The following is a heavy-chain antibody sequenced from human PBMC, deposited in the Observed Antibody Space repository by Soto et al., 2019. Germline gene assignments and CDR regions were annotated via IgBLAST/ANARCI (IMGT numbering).Heavy chain of an antibody. CDR1: GFTFSNFG. Sequence: PGGSLRLSCAASGFTFSNFGMHWVRQAPGKGLEWVADISSNSSTMYYADSVRGRFTISRDNAKNSLYLQMNSLRAEDTAVYYCARDTIFGVAADAFDIWGQGTMVTVSS. CDR2: ISSNSSTM. J-gene: IGHJ3*02. D-gene: IGHD3-3*01. V-gene: IGHV3-48*01. CDR3: ARDTIFGVAADAFDI.